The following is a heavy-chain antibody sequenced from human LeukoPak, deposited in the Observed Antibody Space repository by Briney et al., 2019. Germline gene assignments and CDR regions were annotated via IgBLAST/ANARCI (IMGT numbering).Heavy chain of an antibody. CDR1: GFTFRSYD. J-gene: IGHJ4*01. CDR2: IGIHEDT. Sequence: GGSLRLSCAASGFTFRSYDMYWVRQVTGKGLEWVAIIGIHEDTHYSDSRKGLFIISREDAKHTLYLQMNSLKAGDTAVSHCVTGWTSGGQHFDYWGRGTLVTVSS. CDR3: VTGWTSGGQHFDY. V-gene: IGHV3-13*01. D-gene: IGHD3-10*01.